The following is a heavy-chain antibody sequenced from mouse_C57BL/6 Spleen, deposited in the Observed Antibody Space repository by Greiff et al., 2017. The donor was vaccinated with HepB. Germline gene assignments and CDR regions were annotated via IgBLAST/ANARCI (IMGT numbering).Heavy chain of an antibody. CDR3: ARGGDYYSSSYKDYFDY. J-gene: IGHJ2*01. D-gene: IGHD1-1*01. Sequence: QVQLQQPGAELVRPGSSVKLSCKASGYTFTSYWMDWVKQRPGQGLEWIGNIYPSDSDTHYNQKFKDKATLTVDKSSSTAYMQLSSLTSDDSAVYYCARGGDYYSSSYKDYFDYWGQGTTLTVSS. V-gene: IGHV1-61*01. CDR2: IYPSDSDT. CDR1: GYTFTSYW.